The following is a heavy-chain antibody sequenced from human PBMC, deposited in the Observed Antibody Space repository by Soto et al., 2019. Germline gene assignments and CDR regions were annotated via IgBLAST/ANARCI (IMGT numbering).Heavy chain of an antibody. Sequence: ESVGGVVQPGRSLRLSCAASGFTFSSYGMHWVRQAPGKGLEWVAVISYDGSNKYYADSVKGRFTISRDNSKNTLYLQMNSLRAEDTAVYYCAKGKTGTTSWWYFDLWGRGTLVTVSS. CDR1: GFTFSSYG. V-gene: IGHV3-30*18. D-gene: IGHD1-7*01. J-gene: IGHJ2*01. CDR2: ISYDGSNK. CDR3: AKGKTGTTSWWYFDL.